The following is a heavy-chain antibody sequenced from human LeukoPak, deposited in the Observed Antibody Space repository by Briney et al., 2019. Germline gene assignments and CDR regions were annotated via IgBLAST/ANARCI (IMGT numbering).Heavy chain of an antibody. Sequence: GGSLRLSCAASGFTFSSYSMNWVRQAPGKGLVWVSSISSSSSYIYYADSVKGRFTISRDNAKNSLYLQMNSLRAEDTAVYYCARDCSGGSCYSDGDDAFDIWGQGTMVTVSS. D-gene: IGHD2-15*01. J-gene: IGHJ3*02. CDR2: ISSSSSYI. V-gene: IGHV3-21*01. CDR1: GFTFSSYS. CDR3: ARDCSGGSCYSDGDDAFDI.